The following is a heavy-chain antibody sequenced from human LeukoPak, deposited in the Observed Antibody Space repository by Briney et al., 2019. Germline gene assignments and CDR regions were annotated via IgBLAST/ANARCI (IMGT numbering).Heavy chain of an antibody. D-gene: IGHD5-18*01. CDR3: AKGRGYSYGYLGYFDY. CDR2: IPYDGINK. V-gene: IGHV3-30*02. J-gene: IGHJ4*02. CDR1: GFTFSTYG. Sequence: GGSLRLSCAASGFTFSTYGMHWVRQAPGKGLEWVAFIPYDGINKYYADSVKGRFTISRDNSKNTLYLQMNTLRPEDTAVCYCAKGRGYSYGYLGYFDYWGQGTLVTVSS.